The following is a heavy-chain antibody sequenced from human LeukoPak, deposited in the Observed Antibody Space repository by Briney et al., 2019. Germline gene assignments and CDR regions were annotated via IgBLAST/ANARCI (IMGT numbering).Heavy chain of an antibody. CDR3: ARDSHSVDTATPRGFDP. D-gene: IGHD2-15*01. CDR2: FHDSGSA. Sequence: SETLSLTCTVSGDSISSYFWSWIRQPPGKGLEWIGYFHDSGSANYNPSLKSRIAMSVDTSKNQFSLKLRSVTAADTAVYYCARDSHSVDTATPRGFDPWGQGTLVTVSS. CDR1: GDSISSYF. J-gene: IGHJ5*02. V-gene: IGHV4-59*01.